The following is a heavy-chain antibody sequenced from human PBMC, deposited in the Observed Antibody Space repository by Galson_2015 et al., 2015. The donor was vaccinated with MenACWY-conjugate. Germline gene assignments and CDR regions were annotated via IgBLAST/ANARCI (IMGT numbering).Heavy chain of an antibody. D-gene: IGHD4-23*01. J-gene: IGHJ5*02. V-gene: IGHV3-11*06. CDR2: ISSDSSST. CDR3: ARDSKHYGGNSGEFDP. CDR1: GFTFSHYY. Sequence: SLRLSCAASGFTFSHYYMSWIRQAPGKGLEWVSYISSDSSSTSYADSVKGRFTISRDNAKKLLYLQMNSLRAEDAAFYYCARDSKHYGGNSGEFDPWGQGTLVTVSS.